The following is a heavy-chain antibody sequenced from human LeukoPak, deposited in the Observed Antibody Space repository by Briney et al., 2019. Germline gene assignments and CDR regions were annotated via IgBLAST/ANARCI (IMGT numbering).Heavy chain of an antibody. J-gene: IGHJ2*01. CDR2: IIPIFGTA. V-gene: IGHV1-69*05. CDR1: GGTFSSYA. CDR3: ARSPADTGSYSQWYFDL. Sequence: SVTVSCKASGGTFSSYAISWVRQAPGQGLEWMGGIIPIFGTANYAQKFQGRVTITTDESTSTAYMELSSLRSEDAAVYYCARSPADTGSYSQWYFDLWGRGTLVTVSS. D-gene: IGHD1-26*01.